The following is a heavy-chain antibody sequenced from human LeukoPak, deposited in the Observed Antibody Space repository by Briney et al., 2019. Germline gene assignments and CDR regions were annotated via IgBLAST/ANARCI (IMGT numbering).Heavy chain of an antibody. CDR3: ARGYYDSSDYEYFQH. CDR2: INPNSGGT. Sequence: ASVKVCCKASGYTFSGYYLHWVRQAPGQGLEWIGLINPNSGGTNSAQKFQGRVTMTRDTSIITAYMELSRLRSDDTAVYFCARGYYDSSDYEYFQHWGQGTLVTVSS. D-gene: IGHD3-22*01. CDR1: GYTFSGYY. J-gene: IGHJ1*01. V-gene: IGHV1-2*02.